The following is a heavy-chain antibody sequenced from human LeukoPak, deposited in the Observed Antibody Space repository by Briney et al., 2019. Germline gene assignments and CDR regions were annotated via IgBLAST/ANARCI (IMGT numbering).Heavy chain of an antibody. CDR3: ATDSSGYYLPLFDH. CDR2: INPNTGGA. D-gene: IGHD3-22*01. CDR1: GYPFTYYY. J-gene: IGHJ4*02. V-gene: IGHV1-2*02. Sequence: GASVKASCKASGYPFTYYYIHWVRQAPGQGLEWMGWINPNTGGANYAQKFQGRVTMTRDTSISTAYMELSRLRSDDTAVYYCATDSSGYYLPLFDHWGQGTPVTVSS.